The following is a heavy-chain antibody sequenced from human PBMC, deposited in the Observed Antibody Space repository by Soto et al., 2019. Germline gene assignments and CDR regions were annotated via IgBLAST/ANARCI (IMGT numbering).Heavy chain of an antibody. V-gene: IGHV1-2*02. CDR3: GRGRSGQIVVFY. Sequence: ASVKVSCKASGYTFTGHYIHWARQAPEQGPEWMGEIGPESGATRYAQRFQGRVTMTRDMSITTVYMELNNLSPDDTAVYYCGRGRSGQIVVFYWGQGTPVTVPQ. CDR1: GYTFTGHY. CDR2: IGPESGAT. J-gene: IGHJ4*02. D-gene: IGHD1-26*01.